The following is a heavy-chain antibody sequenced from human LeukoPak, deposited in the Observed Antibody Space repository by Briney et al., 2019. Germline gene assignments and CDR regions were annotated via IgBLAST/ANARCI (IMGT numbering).Heavy chain of an antibody. CDR3: ARDRRDFWSGYDIYYYMDV. D-gene: IGHD3-3*01. V-gene: IGHV4-39*07. CDR2: IYYSGST. J-gene: IGHJ6*03. CDR1: GGSISSSSYY. Sequence: SETLSLTCTVSGGSISSSSYYWGWIRQPPGKGLEWIGSIYYSGSTYYNPSLKSRVTISVDTSKNQFSLKLSSVTAADTAVYYCARDRRDFWSGYDIYYYMDVWGKGTTVTVSS.